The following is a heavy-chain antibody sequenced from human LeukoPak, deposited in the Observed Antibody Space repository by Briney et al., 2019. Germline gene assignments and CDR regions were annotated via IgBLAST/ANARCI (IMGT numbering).Heavy chain of an antibody. CDR1: GFTFSDAW. CDR3: ATDFYDTT. CDR2: IRRNSDGGAI. D-gene: IGHD3-22*01. Sequence: GGSLRLSCATSGFTFSDAWMNWVRQAPGKGLEWVGRIRRNSDGGAIDYAAPVKGRFALSRDDSKNTLYLHMSSLQTEDTAVYYCATDFYDTTWGQGTLVTVSS. V-gene: IGHV3-15*07. J-gene: IGHJ5*02.